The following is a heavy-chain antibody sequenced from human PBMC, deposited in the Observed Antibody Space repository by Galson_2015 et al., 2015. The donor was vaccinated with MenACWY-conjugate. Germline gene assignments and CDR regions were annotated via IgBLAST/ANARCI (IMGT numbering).Heavy chain of an antibody. D-gene: IGHD2-15*01. CDR2: IYYSGTT. V-gene: IGHV4-61*05. Sequence: ETLSLTCTVSGGSISSSSYYWDWTRQPPGRGLEWIGYIYYSGTTKYNPSLKSRVTISADTSKTQFSLRLNSVTAADTAVYYCARRHCSSGSCFFDYWGQGSLVTVSS. CDR1: GGSISSSSYY. J-gene: IGHJ4*02. CDR3: ARRHCSSGSCFFDY.